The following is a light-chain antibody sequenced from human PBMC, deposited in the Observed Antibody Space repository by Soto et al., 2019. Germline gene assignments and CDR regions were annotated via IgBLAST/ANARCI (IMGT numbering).Light chain of an antibody. CDR3: AAWDDNLTGPV. Sequence: QSVLTQPPSASGTPGQRVTISCSGSSSNIGSNTVNWYQQLPGTAPKLLIYSSDHRPSGVPDRFSGSKSGTSASLAISGLQSEDEADYYCAAWDDNLTGPVCGGGTKLTVL. CDR1: SSNIGSNT. J-gene: IGLJ2*01. V-gene: IGLV1-44*01. CDR2: SSD.